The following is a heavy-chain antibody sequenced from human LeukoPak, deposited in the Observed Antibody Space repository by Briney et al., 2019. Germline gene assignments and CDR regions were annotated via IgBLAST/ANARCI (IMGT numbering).Heavy chain of an antibody. CDR2: ISSSSSYI. J-gene: IGHJ4*02. D-gene: IGHD6-13*01. CDR3: ARGRRRLAAAGATPPAPYFDY. CDR1: GFNFSTYT. V-gene: IGHV3-21*01. Sequence: GGSLRLSCAASGFNFSTYTMNWVRQAPGKGLEWVSSISSSSSYIYYADAVKGRFAISRDNAKNSLYLQMNSLRADDTAVYYCARGRRRLAAAGATPPAPYFDYWGQGTLVTVSS.